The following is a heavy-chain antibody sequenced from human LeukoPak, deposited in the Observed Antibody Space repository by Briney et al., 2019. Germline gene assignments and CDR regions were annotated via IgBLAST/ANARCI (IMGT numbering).Heavy chain of an antibody. CDR1: GGSISSSS. CDR2: ISYDGSNK. CDR3: ARERSDFDWLLIDY. D-gene: IGHD3-9*01. V-gene: IGHV3-30-3*01. J-gene: IGHJ4*02. Sequence: LSLTCTVSGGSISSSSYYWGWIRQPPGKGLEWVAVISYDGSNKYYADSVKGRFTISRDNSKNTLYLQMNSLRAEDTAVYYCARERSDFDWLLIDYWGQGTLVTVSS.